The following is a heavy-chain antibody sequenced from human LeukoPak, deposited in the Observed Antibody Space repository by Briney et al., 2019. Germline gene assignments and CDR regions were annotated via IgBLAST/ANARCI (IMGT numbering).Heavy chain of an antibody. CDR3: AREDSSGWYGPRHFDY. CDR2: VSGNGGAT. D-gene: IGHD6-19*01. CDR1: GFTFSTFA. V-gene: IGHV3-23*01. Sequence: GGSLRLSCVASGFTFSTFAMTWVRQAPGKGLEWASTVSGNGGATFYADSVKGRFTVSRDNSKNTLYLQVNSLRVEDTAVYYCAREDSSGWYGPRHFDYWGQGTLVTVSS. J-gene: IGHJ4*02.